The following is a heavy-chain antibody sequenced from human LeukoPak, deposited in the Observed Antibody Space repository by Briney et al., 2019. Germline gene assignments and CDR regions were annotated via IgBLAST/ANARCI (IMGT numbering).Heavy chain of an antibody. CDR1: GFTFSSFA. Sequence: PGGPLGLSCEASGFTFSSFALPGVGQAPGKGWEGVAVISYDGSNKYYADSVKGRFTISRDNSKNTLYLQMNGLRAEDTAVYYCARAGTVAGTGMDYWGQGTLVTVSS. D-gene: IGHD6-19*01. CDR3: ARAGTVAGTGMDY. CDR2: ISYDGSNK. J-gene: IGHJ4*02. V-gene: IGHV3-30-3*01.